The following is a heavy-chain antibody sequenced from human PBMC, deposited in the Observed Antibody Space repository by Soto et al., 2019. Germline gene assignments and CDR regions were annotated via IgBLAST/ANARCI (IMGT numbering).Heavy chain of an antibody. D-gene: IGHD5-18*01. CDR1: GGSLSSSSYY. CDR3: ASEISSGYSYHQGFV. V-gene: IGHV4-39*01. Sequence: PSETLSLTCTVSGGSLSSSSYYWGWIRQPPGKGLEWIGSIYYSGSTYYNPSLKSRVTISVDTSKNQFSLKLSSVTAADTAVYYCASEISSGYSYHQGFVWGQGTTVTVSS. CDR2: IYYSGST. J-gene: IGHJ6*02.